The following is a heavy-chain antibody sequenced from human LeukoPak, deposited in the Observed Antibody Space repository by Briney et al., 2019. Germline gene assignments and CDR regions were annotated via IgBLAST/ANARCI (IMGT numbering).Heavy chain of an antibody. CDR1: GFTFSSYA. Sequence: PGGSLRLSCAASGFTFSSYAMHWVRQAPGKGLEWVAVIWSDTTNKYYADSVKGRFTISRDNSKNTLYLQMSSLRAEDTAMYYCARDRLTTVTTFHFDYWGQGTLVTASS. D-gene: IGHD4-17*01. CDR3: ARDRLTTVTTFHFDY. V-gene: IGHV3-33*01. J-gene: IGHJ4*02. CDR2: IWSDTTNK.